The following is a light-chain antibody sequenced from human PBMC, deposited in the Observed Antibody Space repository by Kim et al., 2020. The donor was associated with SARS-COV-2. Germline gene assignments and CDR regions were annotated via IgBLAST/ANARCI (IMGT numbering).Light chain of an antibody. Sequence: APVGDRVTISCQASQDIFNYLSWYQQKPGKAPKLLIYDASKLKTGVSPRFSGSGSGTDFTFTISSLQPEDFATYYCQQYDNVPLTFGGGTKVDIK. CDR1: QDIFNY. CDR2: DAS. J-gene: IGKJ4*01. V-gene: IGKV1-33*01. CDR3: QQYDNVPLT.